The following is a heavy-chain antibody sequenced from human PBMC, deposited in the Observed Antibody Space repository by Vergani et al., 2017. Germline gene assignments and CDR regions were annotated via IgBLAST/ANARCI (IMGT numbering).Heavy chain of an antibody. J-gene: IGHJ6*02. V-gene: IGHV3-23*01. CDR2: ISGSGGST. D-gene: IGHD5-12*01. CDR1: GFTFNHYA. Sequence: EVQLLESGGDLVQPGGSLRLSCAASGFTFNHYAMNWVRQAPGKGLEWVSGISGSGGSTYYAGSVKGRFTISRDSSKNTLYRQMNSLCAGDTAVYYCSKANPLNSGYDYLYYYHAMDVWGRGTTVTVSS. CDR3: SKANPLNSGYDYLYYYHAMDV.